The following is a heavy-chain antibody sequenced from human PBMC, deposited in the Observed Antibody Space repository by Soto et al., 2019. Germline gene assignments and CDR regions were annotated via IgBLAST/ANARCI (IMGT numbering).Heavy chain of an antibody. CDR1: EYSFSSHW. V-gene: IGHV5-51*01. Sequence: PGESVKISCKGSEYSFSSHWIAWVRQMPGKGLEWMGTSYPGDSESRYSPSFEGRVSMSADESISTAFLQWGSLQASDTAIYYCPRADTYNSYWNFGLWGRATLVTVSS. CDR2: SYPGDSES. CDR3: PRADTYNSYWNFGL. J-gene: IGHJ2*01. D-gene: IGHD1-1*01.